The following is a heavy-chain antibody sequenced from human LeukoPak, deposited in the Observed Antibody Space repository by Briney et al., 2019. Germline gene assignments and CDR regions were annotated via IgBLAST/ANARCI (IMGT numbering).Heavy chain of an antibody. Sequence: GSLRLSCAASGFTFSGSAMHWVRQASGKGLEWVGRIRSKANSYATAYAASVKGRFTISRDDSKNTAYLQMNSLKTEDTAVYYCTRHNPVCGGSCYDYDAFDIWGQGTMVTVSS. V-gene: IGHV3-73*01. CDR3: TRHNPVCGGSCYDYDAFDI. CDR1: GFTFSGSA. J-gene: IGHJ3*02. D-gene: IGHD2-15*01. CDR2: IRSKANSYAT.